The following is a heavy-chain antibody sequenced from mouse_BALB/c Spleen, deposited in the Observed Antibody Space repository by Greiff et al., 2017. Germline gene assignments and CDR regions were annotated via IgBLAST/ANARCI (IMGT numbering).Heavy chain of an antibody. V-gene: IGHV5-9-3*01. CDR2: ISSGGSYT. Sequence: EVKLMESGGGLVKPGGSLKLSCAASGFTFSSYAMSWVRQTPEKRLEWVATISSGGSYTYYPDSVKGRFTISRDNAKNTLYLQMSRLRSEDTAMYYCARMDRYDVGDYWGQGTSVTVSS. J-gene: IGHJ4*01. CDR3: ARMDRYDVGDY. CDR1: GFTFSSYA. D-gene: IGHD2-14*01.